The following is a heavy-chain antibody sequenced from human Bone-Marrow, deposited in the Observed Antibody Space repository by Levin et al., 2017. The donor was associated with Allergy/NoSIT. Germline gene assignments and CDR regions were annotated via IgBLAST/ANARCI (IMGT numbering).Heavy chain of an antibody. CDR2: ISSNGGTI. J-gene: IGHJ4*02. CDR3: ARDADPSAMKPFDY. CDR1: GFTFNTYE. V-gene: IGHV3-48*03. Sequence: GESLKISCAASGFTFNTYEMHWVRQSPGKGLEWVSYISSNGGTIYYADSVKGRFTISRDNAKNSLFLQMNSLRAEDTAIYYCARDADPSAMKPFDYWGQGTLVTVSS. D-gene: IGHD2-2*01.